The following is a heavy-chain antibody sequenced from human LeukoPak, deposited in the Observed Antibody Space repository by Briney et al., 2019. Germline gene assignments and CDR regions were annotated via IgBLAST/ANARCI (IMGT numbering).Heavy chain of an antibody. CDR1: GFTFSSYW. Sequence: PGGSLRLSCAVSGFTFSSYWMSWVRQAPGKGLEWVANIKQDGSEKYYVDSVKGRFTISRDNAKNSLYLQMNSLGAEDTAVYYCARDPESYYYDSSGYYGPPWGQGTLVTVSS. CDR2: IKQDGSEK. V-gene: IGHV3-7*01. D-gene: IGHD3-22*01. J-gene: IGHJ5*02. CDR3: ARDPESYYYDSSGYYGPP.